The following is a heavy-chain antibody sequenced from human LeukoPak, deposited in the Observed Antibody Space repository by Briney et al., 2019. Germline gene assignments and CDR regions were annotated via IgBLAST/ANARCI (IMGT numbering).Heavy chain of an antibody. V-gene: IGHV4-34*01. CDR3: ARDDRMGEA. J-gene: IGHJ5*02. CDR2: INHSGST. CDR1: GGSFSGYY. Sequence: SETLSLTCAVYGGSFSGYYWSWIRQPPGKGLGWIGEINHSGSTNYNPSLKSRVTISVDTSKNQFSLKLSSVTAADTAVYYCARDDRMGEAWGQGTLVTVSS. D-gene: IGHD3-9*01.